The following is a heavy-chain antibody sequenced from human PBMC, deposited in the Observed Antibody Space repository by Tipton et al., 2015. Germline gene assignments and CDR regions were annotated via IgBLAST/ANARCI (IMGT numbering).Heavy chain of an antibody. D-gene: IGHD3-10*02. CDR2: IYYSGNT. V-gene: IGHV4-39*07. CDR3: ARDYVYNWFDP. CDR1: GGSTSSSSSY. J-gene: IGHJ5*02. Sequence: TLSLTCTVSGGSTSSSSSYWGWIRQPPGKGLEWIGSIYYSGNTHYNPSLKSRVTISVDTSKNQLYLKLSSVTAADTAVYYCARDYVYNWFDPWGQGTLVTVSS.